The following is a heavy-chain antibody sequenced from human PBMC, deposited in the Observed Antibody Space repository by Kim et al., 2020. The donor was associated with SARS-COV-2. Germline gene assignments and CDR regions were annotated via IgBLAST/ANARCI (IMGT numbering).Heavy chain of an antibody. J-gene: IGHJ4*02. V-gene: IGHV5-51*01. CDR2: YPGHSET. Sequence: YPGHSETRYSQAFQGQVTISADKSSSTAYLQWSSLKASDTAMYYCARIGDYWGQGTLVTVSS. D-gene: IGHD2-15*01. CDR3: ARIGDY.